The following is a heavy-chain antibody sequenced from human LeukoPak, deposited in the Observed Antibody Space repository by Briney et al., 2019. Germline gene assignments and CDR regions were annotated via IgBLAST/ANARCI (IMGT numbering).Heavy chain of an antibody. CDR3: AKRGVVPAAVDY. V-gene: IGHV3-30*02. J-gene: IGHJ4*02. CDR2: IRYDGSNK. D-gene: IGHD2-2*01. Sequence: AGGSLRLSCQASGFTFSSYGMHWVRQAPGKGLEWVAFIRYDGSNKYYADSVKGRFTISRDNSKNTLYLQMNSLRAEDTAVYYCAKRGVVPAAVDYWGQGTLVTVSS. CDR1: GFTFSSYG.